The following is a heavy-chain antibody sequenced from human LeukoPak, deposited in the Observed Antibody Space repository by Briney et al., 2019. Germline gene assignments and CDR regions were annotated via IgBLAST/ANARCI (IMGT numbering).Heavy chain of an antibody. V-gene: IGHV3-21*01. CDR1: GFTISTYT. D-gene: IGHD2-2*01. CDR3: ARGYQRPDY. CDR2: VSSNSNNI. J-gene: IGHJ4*02. Sequence: GGSLRLSSAASGFTISTYTRSWVRQAPGVGLQWVLSVSSNSNNINYDQSVKGRLTISRDNAMNSVHLHMNSLTVEDTAVYYCARGYQRPDYWGQGTLITVSS.